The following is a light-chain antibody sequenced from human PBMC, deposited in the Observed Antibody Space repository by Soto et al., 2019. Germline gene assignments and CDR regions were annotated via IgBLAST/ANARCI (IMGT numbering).Light chain of an antibody. CDR1: QSISSY. Sequence: DIQMTQSPSSLSASVGDRVTITCRASQSISSYLNWYQQKPGKAPKLLIYAASSLQSGVPSRFSGSGSGTAFTLTISSLQPEDFATYYCKQSYSTPRGTFGRGTKVEIK. CDR3: KQSYSTPRGT. J-gene: IGKJ4*01. V-gene: IGKV1-39*01. CDR2: AAS.